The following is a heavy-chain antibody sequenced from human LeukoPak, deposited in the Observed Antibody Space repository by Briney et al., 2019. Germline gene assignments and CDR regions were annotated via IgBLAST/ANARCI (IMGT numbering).Heavy chain of an antibody. J-gene: IGHJ5*02. Sequence: GVLRLSCAASGFTVSSNYMSWVRQAPGKGLEWVSVIYSGGSTYYADSVKGRFTISRDNSKNTLYLQMNSLRAEDTAVYYCARGLRGYCSGGSCYYWFDPWGQGTLVTVSS. CDR1: GFTVSSNY. V-gene: IGHV3-53*01. CDR3: ARGLRGYCSGGSCYYWFDP. CDR2: IYSGGST. D-gene: IGHD2-15*01.